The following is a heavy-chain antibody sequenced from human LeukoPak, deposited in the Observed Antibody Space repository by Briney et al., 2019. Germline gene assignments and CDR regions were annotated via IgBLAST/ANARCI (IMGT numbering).Heavy chain of an antibody. CDR2: IYYSGST. J-gene: IGHJ6*02. Sequence: SETLSLTCTVSGGPISSSSHYWGWIRQPPGKGLEWIGSIYYSGSTYYNPSLKSRVTISVDTSKNQFSLKLSSVTAADAAVYYCARLENYGSGIYYYYGMDVWGQGTTVTVSS. CDR3: ARLENYGSGIYYYYGMDV. V-gene: IGHV4-39*01. D-gene: IGHD3-10*01. CDR1: GGPISSSSHY.